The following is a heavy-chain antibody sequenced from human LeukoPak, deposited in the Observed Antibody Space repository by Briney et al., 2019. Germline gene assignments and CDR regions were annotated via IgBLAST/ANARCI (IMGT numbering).Heavy chain of an antibody. CDR3: VGAAADTTPRP. V-gene: IGHV3-74*01. J-gene: IGHJ4*02. D-gene: IGHD6-13*01. Sequence: PGGSLRLSCAASGFTFSNYWMHWVRQAPGKGLVWVSRINSDGSSTIYADSVKGRVTISRDNAKNTLYLQMNSLRAEDTAVYYCVGAAADTTPRPWGQGTLVTVSS. CDR1: GFTFSNYW. CDR2: INSDGSST.